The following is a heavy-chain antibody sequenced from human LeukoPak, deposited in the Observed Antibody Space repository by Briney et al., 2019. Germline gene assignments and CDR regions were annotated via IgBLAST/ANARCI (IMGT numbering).Heavy chain of an antibody. J-gene: IGHJ6*03. D-gene: IGHD5-24*01. V-gene: IGHV4-61*02. Sequence: PSETLSLTCTVSGGSISSGSYYWSWIRQPAGKGLEWIGRIYTSGSTNYNPSLKSRVTISVDTSKNQFSPKLSSVTAADTAVYYCARDRMATLWYCYMDVWGKGTTVTVSS. CDR1: GGSISSGSYY. CDR2: IYTSGST. CDR3: ARDRMATLWYCYMDV.